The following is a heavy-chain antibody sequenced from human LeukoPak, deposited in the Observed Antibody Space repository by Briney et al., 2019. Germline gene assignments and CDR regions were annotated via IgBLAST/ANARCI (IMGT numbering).Heavy chain of an antibody. CDR2: XXXIXXTA. CDR3: ARAALGRSSTSLASAKYNWFDP. CDR1: GXXFSXYA. Sequence: SXXASGXXFSXYAXXWVRQXPXXXXXXXXXXXXIXXTANYAQKFQGRVTITTDESTSTAYMELSSLRSEDTAVYYCARAALGRSSTSLASAKYNWFDPWGQGTLVTVSS. D-gene: IGHD2-2*01. J-gene: IGHJ5*02. V-gene: IGHV1-69*05.